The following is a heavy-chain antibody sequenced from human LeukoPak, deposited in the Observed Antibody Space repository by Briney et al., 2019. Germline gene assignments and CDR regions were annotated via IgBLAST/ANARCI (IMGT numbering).Heavy chain of an antibody. V-gene: IGHV3-66*01. CDR1: GFTVRDNY. CDR2: IYIDGST. Sequence: GGSLRLSCAISGFTVRDNYMTWVRQAPGEGLESVSVIYIDGSTYYADSVKGRSTISRDNSKNILYFQMNTLRAEDTAVYHCATGGGRGYSYGALDYWGQGTPVTVSS. CDR3: ATGGGRGYSYGALDY. J-gene: IGHJ4*02. D-gene: IGHD5-18*01.